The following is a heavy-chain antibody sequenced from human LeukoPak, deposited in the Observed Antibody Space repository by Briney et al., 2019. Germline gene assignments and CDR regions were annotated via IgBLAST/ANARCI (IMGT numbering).Heavy chain of an antibody. Sequence: PGGSLRLSCAASGFTVSSNYMSWVRQAPGKGLEWVSVIYSGGSTYYADSVKGRFTISRDNSKNTLCLQMNSLRAEDTAAYYCARWSTDFWSGYYMGYFDYWGQGTLVTVSS. V-gene: IGHV3-66*02. CDR1: GFTVSSNY. J-gene: IGHJ4*02. CDR2: IYSGGST. CDR3: ARWSTDFWSGYYMGYFDY. D-gene: IGHD3-3*01.